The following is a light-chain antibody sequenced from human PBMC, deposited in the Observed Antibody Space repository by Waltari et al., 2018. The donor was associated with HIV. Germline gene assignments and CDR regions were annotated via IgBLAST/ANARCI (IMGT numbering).Light chain of an antibody. Sequence: QSALTQPASVSGSPGQSIAISCTGTRSDVGAYTYVSWYQQHPGKAPKLMIFDVSNRPSGVSDRFSGSKSGNTASLTISGLQPEDEADYYCCSYTTSATRVFGGGTKLTVL. V-gene: IGLV2-14*03. CDR3: CSYTTSATRV. CDR2: DVS. J-gene: IGLJ3*02. CDR1: RSDVGAYTY.